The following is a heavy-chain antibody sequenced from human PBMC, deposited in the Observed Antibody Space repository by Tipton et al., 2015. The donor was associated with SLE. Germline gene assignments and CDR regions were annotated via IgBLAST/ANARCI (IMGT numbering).Heavy chain of an antibody. J-gene: IGHJ4*02. CDR2: INYSGST. V-gene: IGHV4-59*07. D-gene: IGHD2-21*01. CDR3: ARALCGGDCLEAGFDY. CDR1: GGSISNYY. Sequence: TLSLTCSVSGGSISNYYWSWIRQPPGKGLEWIGYINYSGSTNYNPSLKSRVTISVDTSKNQFSLKLSSVTAADTAVYYCARALCGGDCLEAGFDYWGQGTLVTVSS.